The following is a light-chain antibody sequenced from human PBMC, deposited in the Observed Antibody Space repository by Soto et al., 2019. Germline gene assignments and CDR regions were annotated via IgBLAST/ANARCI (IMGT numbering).Light chain of an antibody. CDR1: QDISSN. V-gene: IGKV1-16*02. Sequence: DIQMTQSPSSLSASVGDRVTITCRASQDISSNLAWFQQKPGKAPRSLIYAASRLHSGVPSKFSGSESGTDFTLTISSLQAEYFAVYYCQQYNSYPHTFGQGTRLE. CDR2: AAS. J-gene: IGKJ5*01. CDR3: QQYNSYPHT.